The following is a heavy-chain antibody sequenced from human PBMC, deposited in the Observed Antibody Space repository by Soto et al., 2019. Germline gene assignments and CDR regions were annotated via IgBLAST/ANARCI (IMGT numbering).Heavy chain of an antibody. D-gene: IGHD2-2*01. J-gene: IGHJ5*02. Sequence: LALICTVPGVCIISHYWSWIRQPPGAGLEGGGDIYYIGSTNYNPSLKSLVTISVDTSNNHFYLKLSSVTAADTAVYYCARGLRYRPSIHWFDPWGQGTLVTVSS. CDR1: GVCIISHY. CDR2: IYYIGST. V-gene: IGHV4-59*11. CDR3: ARGLRYRPSIHWFDP.